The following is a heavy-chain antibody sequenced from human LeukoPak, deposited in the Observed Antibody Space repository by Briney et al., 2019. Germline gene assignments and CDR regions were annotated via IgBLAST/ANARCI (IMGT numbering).Heavy chain of an antibody. CDR3: ARDPYSGYYGDYYYYYMDV. J-gene: IGHJ6*03. V-gene: IGHV3-23*01. Sequence: GGSLRLSCAGSGFPFSSHGMNWVRQAPGKGLEWVSGISPGGPTYYADSVKGRFTISRDDSKNTLYLQMNSLRAEDTAVYCCARDPYSGYYGDYYYYYMDVWGKGTTVTISS. CDR1: GFPFSSHG. CDR2: ISPGGPT. D-gene: IGHD5-12*01.